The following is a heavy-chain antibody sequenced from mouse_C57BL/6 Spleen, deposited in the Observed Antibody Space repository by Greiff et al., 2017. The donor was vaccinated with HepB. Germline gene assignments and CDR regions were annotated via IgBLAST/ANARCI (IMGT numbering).Heavy chain of an antibody. Sequence: QVQLQQSGPELVKPGASVKISCKASGYAFSSSWMNWVKQRPGKGLEWIGRIYPGDGDTNYNGKFKGKATLTADNSSSTAYMQLSSLTSEDSAVYFCARTTTVVAPYYFDYWGQGTTLTVSS. CDR1: GYAFSSSW. CDR3: ARTTTVVAPYYFDY. J-gene: IGHJ2*01. CDR2: IYPGDGDT. V-gene: IGHV1-82*01. D-gene: IGHD1-1*01.